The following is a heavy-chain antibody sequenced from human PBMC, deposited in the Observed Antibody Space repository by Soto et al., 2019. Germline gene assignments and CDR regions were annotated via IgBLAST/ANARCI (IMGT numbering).Heavy chain of an antibody. CDR1: GLSFTNFA. CDR3: AKDDFTDRGDDYFDY. Sequence: PGRSMRLSCAASGLSFTNFAMSWVRQAPGKGLEWVAGIGASGDITWYADSVKGRLSISRDNSKNTLYLQLNILRFEDTAVYYCAKDDFTDRGDDYFDYWGPGTLVTVSS. J-gene: IGHJ4*02. V-gene: IGHV3-23*01. D-gene: IGHD2-21*02. CDR2: IGASGDIT.